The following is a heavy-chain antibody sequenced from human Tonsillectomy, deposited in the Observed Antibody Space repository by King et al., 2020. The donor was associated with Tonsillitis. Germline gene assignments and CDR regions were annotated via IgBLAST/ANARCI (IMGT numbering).Heavy chain of an antibody. CDR1: GFTFSSYG. CDR3: AKDQHYRFDY. J-gene: IGHJ4*02. Sequence: VQLVESGGGVVQPGGSLRLSCAASGFTFSSYGMHWVRQAPGKGLEWVXXXXYXGSXXYYADSVKXRFTISRDNSKNTLYLQMNSLRAEDTAVYYCAKDQHYRFDYWGQGTLVTVSS. V-gene: IGHV3-30*02. D-gene: IGHD3-10*01. CDR2: XXYXGSXX.